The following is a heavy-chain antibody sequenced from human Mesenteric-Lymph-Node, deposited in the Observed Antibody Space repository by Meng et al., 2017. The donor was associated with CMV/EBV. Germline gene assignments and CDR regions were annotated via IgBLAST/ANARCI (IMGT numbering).Heavy chain of an antibody. CDR1: GFTFTSYA. J-gene: IGHJ6*02. Sequence: GESLKISCAASGFTFTSYAMSWVRQAPGKGLEWVSGISGSGVTTYYADSVKGRFTISRDNSKNTLYLQMNSLRAEDTALYYCARVSVVVVPAASQYYYYYGMDVWGQGTTVTVSS. CDR2: ISGSGVTT. D-gene: IGHD2-2*01. V-gene: IGHV3-23*01. CDR3: ARVSVVVVPAASQYYYYYGMDV.